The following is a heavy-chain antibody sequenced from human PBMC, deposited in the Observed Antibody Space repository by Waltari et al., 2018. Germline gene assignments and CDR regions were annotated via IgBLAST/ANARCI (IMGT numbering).Heavy chain of an antibody. J-gene: IGHJ4*02. Sequence: QVQLQESGPGLVKPSETLSLTCTVSGGSISSHYWSWIRQPPGKGLEWIGYIYYSGSTNYNPSLTSRVTISVDTSKNQFSLKLSSVTAADTAVYYCARGLGAHFDYWGQGTLVTVSS. CDR3: ARGLGAHFDY. CDR2: IYYSGST. CDR1: GGSISSHY. V-gene: IGHV4-59*11. D-gene: IGHD7-27*01.